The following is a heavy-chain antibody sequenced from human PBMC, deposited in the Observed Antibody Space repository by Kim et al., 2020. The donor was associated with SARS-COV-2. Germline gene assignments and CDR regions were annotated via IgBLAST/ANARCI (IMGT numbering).Heavy chain of an antibody. CDR1: GGSFSGYY. CDR2: INHSGST. V-gene: IGHV4-34*01. CDR3: ARVRGVVGAIAVAGKQRCGMDV. J-gene: IGHJ6*02. D-gene: IGHD6-19*01. Sequence: SETLSLTCAVYGGSFSGYYWSWIRQPPGKGLEWIGEINHSGSTNYNPSLKSRVTISVDTSKNQFSLKLSSVTAADTAVYYCARVRGVVGAIAVAGKQRCGMDVRGQGTTVTVSS.